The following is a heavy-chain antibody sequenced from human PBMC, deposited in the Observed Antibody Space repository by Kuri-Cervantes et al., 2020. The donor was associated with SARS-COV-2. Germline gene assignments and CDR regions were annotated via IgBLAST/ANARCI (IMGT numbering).Heavy chain of an antibody. V-gene: IGHV2-5*05. CDR1: GFSLSTSGVG. D-gene: IGHD4-11*01. Sequence: SGRTLVKPKPILTLTCTLSGFSLSTSGVGVGWIRQPPGKALEWRALIYWDDDKRYGPSLKSRLTSTKDTSKNQVVLTMTNVDPVDTATYYCARVQATTVIADFWGQGTLVTVSS. J-gene: IGHJ4*02. CDR2: IYWDDDK. CDR3: ARVQATTVIADF.